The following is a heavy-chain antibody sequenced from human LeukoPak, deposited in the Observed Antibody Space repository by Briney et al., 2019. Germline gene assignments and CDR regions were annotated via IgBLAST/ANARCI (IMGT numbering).Heavy chain of an antibody. D-gene: IGHD6-13*01. J-gene: IGHJ6*02. V-gene: IGHV4-30-4*01. Sequence: SQTLSLTCTVSGVSISSGDYYWSWIRQPPGKGLEWIGYIYYSGSTYYNPSLKSRVTISVDTSKNQFSLKLSSVTAADTAVYYCASHSSWYARCYYGMDVWGQGTTVTVSS. CDR3: ASHSSWYARCYYGMDV. CDR1: GVSISSGDYY. CDR2: IYYSGST.